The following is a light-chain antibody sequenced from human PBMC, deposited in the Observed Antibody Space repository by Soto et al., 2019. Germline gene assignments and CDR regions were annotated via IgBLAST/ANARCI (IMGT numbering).Light chain of an antibody. CDR2: XAS. Sequence: EIVLTQSPDTLSLSPGERATLSCRASQSVPHSRLAWYQQKPREAPSXVXFXASIRAAGIPDRLSGRGSGQAFRLIIGRLQPEDFEVYVCQLYGVSPLMFGKWTK. CDR3: QLYGVSPLM. V-gene: IGKV3-20*01. J-gene: IGKJ1*01. CDR1: QSVPHSR.